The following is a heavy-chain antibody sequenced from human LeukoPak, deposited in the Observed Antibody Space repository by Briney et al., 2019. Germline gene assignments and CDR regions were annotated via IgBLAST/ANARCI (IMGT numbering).Heavy chain of an antibody. Sequence: GESLKISCKGSGYSFTSYWISWVRQMPGKGLEWLGRIDPSDSYTNYSPSFQGHVTISADKSISTAYLQWSSLKASDTAMYYCARLIIRSSGWYNWLDPWGQGTLVTVSS. J-gene: IGHJ5*02. D-gene: IGHD6-19*01. V-gene: IGHV5-10-1*01. CDR2: IDPSDSYT. CDR1: GYSFTSYW. CDR3: ARLIIRSSGWYNWLDP.